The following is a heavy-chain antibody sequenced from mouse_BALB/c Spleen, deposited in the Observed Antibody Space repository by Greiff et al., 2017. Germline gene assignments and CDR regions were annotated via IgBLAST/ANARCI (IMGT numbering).Heavy chain of an antibody. J-gene: IGHJ4*01. CDR3: ARREGNYYDYDGYAMDY. Sequence: QVQLKESGAELARPGASVKLSCKASGYTFTSYWMQWVKQRPGQGLEWIGAIYPGDGDTRYTQKFKGKATLTADKSSSTAYMQLSSLASEDSAVYYCARREGNYYDYDGYAMDYWGQGTSVTVSS. CDR1: GYTFTSYW. CDR2: IYPGDGDT. D-gene: IGHD2-4*01. V-gene: IGHV1-87*01.